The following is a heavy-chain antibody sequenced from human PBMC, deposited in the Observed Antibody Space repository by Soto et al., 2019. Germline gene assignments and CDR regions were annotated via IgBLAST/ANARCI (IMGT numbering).Heavy chain of an antibody. CDR1: GGSVSSGSYY. CDR3: ARSVSAYYDILTGGMDV. Sequence: QVQLQESGPGLVKPSETLSLTCTVSGGSVSSGSYYWSWIRQPPGKGREWIGYIYYSGSTHYHPSLKSRVTISVDTSKNQFSLKLSSVTAADTAVYYCARSVSAYYDILTGGMDVWGQGTTVTVSS. V-gene: IGHV4-61*01. D-gene: IGHD3-9*01. J-gene: IGHJ6*02. CDR2: IYYSGST.